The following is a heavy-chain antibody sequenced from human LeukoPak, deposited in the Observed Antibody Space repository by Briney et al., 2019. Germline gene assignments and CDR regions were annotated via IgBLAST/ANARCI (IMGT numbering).Heavy chain of an antibody. CDR1: GFTFSSFW. D-gene: IGHD6-19*01. CDR2: IKPDASAK. Sequence: GGSLRLSCATSGFTFSSFWMSWLRQGPGKGLEWVAHIKPDASAKHYVDSVRGRFTISRDNAKSSLYLQMNSLRAEDTAVYYCARDYTLLGYSSGWYDYWGQGTLVTVSS. V-gene: IGHV3-7*01. CDR3: ARDYTLLGYSSGWYDY. J-gene: IGHJ4*02.